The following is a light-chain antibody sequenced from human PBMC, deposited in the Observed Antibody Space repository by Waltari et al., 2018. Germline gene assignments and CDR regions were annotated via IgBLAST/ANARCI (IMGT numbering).Light chain of an antibody. CDR3: QQYNNWQWT. CDR1: QTVSSN. CDR2: GAS. J-gene: IGKJ1*01. V-gene: IGKV3-15*01. Sequence: EIVMTQSPATLSVSPGERATLSCRASQTVSSNLAWYQQKPGQAPRLLIYGASTRATGIPARFSGSGSGTEFTLTISSLQSEDFAVYYCQQYNNWQWTFGQGTKEEIK.